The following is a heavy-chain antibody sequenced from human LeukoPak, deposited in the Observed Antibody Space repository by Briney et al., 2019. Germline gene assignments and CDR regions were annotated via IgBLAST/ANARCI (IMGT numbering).Heavy chain of an antibody. CDR1: GFTFSSYE. J-gene: IGHJ4*02. D-gene: IGHD2-21*01. Sequence: PGGSLRLSCAASGFTFSSYEMNWVRQAPGKGLEWVSYISSSGSTIYYADSVRGRFTISRDNSKNTLYLQMNSLSAEDAAVYFCAKAPVTSCRGAYCYPFDSWGQGTLVTVSS. CDR2: ISSSGSTI. V-gene: IGHV3-48*03. CDR3: AKAPVTSCRGAYCYPFDS.